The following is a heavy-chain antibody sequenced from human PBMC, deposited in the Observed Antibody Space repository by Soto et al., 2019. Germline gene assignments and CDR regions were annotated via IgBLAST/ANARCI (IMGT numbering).Heavy chain of an antibody. Sequence: QVQLVESGGGVVQPGRSLRLSCAASGFTFSSYGMHWVRQAPGKGLEWVAVIWYDGSNKYYADSVKGRFTISRDNTKNTLHLQMNNVRAEDTAVYYCAGYYYDSSGYLSYYGMDVWGQGTTVTVSS. CDR1: GFTFSSYG. J-gene: IGHJ6*02. CDR2: IWYDGSNK. V-gene: IGHV3-33*01. CDR3: AGYYYDSSGYLSYYGMDV. D-gene: IGHD3-22*01.